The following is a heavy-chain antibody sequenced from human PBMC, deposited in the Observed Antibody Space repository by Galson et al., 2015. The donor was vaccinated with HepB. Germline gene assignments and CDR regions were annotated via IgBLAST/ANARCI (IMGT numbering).Heavy chain of an antibody. Sequence: SVKVSCKASGYTFTSYYMHWVRQAPGQGLEWMGIINPSGGSTSYAQKFQGRVTMTRDTSTSTVYMELSSLRSEDTAVYYCARGKYTMVRGVITPFDYWGQGTLVTVSS. V-gene: IGHV1-46*01. J-gene: IGHJ4*02. CDR2: INPSGGST. CDR1: GYTFTSYY. CDR3: ARGKYTMVRGVITPFDY. D-gene: IGHD3-10*01.